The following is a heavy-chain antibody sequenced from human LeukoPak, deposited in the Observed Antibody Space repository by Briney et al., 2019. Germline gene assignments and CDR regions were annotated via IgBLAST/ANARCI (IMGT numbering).Heavy chain of an antibody. CDR1: GGSLSSSNHY. CDR2: IYYSGST. D-gene: IGHD1-26*01. Sequence: SETLSLTCTDSGGSLSSSNHYWGWVRQPPGTGLEWIGTIYYSGSTYYNPSLKSRLTISVDTSKNQFPLKLSSVPAADTAVYYCASRECELLLSGGAFDIWGQGTMVTVSS. V-gene: IGHV4-39*01. CDR3: ASRECELLLSGGAFDI. J-gene: IGHJ3*02.